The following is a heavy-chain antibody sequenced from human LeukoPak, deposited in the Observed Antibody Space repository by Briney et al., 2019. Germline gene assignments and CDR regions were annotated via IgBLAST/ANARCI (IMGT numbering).Heavy chain of an antibody. CDR1: GGSFSGYY. V-gene: IGHV4-34*01. CDR3: ARASCSGGSCYSRYYYYMDV. D-gene: IGHD2-15*01. J-gene: IGHJ6*03. CDR2: INHSGST. Sequence: SETLSLTCAVYGGSFSGYYWSWIRQPPGKGLEWIGEINHSGSTNYNPSLKSRVTISEDTSKNQFSLKLSSVTAADTAVYYCARASCSGGSCYSRYYYYMDVWGKGTTVTVSS.